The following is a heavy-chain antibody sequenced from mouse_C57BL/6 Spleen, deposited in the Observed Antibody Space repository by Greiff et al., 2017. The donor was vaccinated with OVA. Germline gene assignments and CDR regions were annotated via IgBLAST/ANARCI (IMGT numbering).Heavy chain of an antibody. Sequence: VQLQQSGAELVKPVASVKMSCKASGYTFTSYWITWVKQRPGQGLEWIGDIYPGSGSTNYNEKFKSKATLTVDTSSSTAYMQLSSLTSEDSAVYYCASSSYDAMDYWGQGTSVTVSS. D-gene: IGHD1-1*01. CDR3: ASSSYDAMDY. J-gene: IGHJ4*01. CDR1: GYTFTSYW. V-gene: IGHV1-55*01. CDR2: IYPGSGST.